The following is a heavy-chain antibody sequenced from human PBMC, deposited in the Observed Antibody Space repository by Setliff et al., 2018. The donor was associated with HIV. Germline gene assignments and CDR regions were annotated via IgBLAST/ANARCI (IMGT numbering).Heavy chain of an antibody. CDR2: INTNTGNP. J-gene: IGHJ3*02. V-gene: IGHV7-4-1*02. CDR1: GYTFTSYA. CDR3: AREGGGNVAGGAFDI. Sequence: ASVKVSCKATGYTFTSYAMNWVRQAPGQGLEWMGWINTNTGNPTYAQGFTGRFVFSLDTSVSTAYLQISSLKAEDTAGYYCAREGGGNVAGGAFDIWGQGTMVTVSS. D-gene: IGHD2-15*01.